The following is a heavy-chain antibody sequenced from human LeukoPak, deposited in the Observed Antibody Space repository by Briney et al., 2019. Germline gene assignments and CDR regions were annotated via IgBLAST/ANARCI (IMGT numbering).Heavy chain of an antibody. J-gene: IGHJ4*02. D-gene: IGHD5-24*01. CDR3: VRVRGGYYFDY. CDR2: ISGGGAT. V-gene: IGHV3-23*01. CDR1: GFTFSSYS. Sequence: GGSLRLSCAASGFTFSSYSMSWVRQAPGKGLEWVSGISGGGATYYADSVKGRFTISRDNAKNSLFLQMNSLRAEDTAVYFCVRVRGGYYFDYWGQGTLVTVSS.